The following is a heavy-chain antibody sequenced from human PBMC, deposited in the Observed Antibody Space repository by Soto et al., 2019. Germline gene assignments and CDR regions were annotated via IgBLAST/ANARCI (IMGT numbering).Heavy chain of an antibody. V-gene: IGHV3-33*01. CDR3: AFSPWPYYYYGMEV. J-gene: IGHJ6*02. CDR1: GFTFSSYG. Sequence: QVQLVESGGGVVQPGRSLRLSCAASGFTFSSYGMHWVRQAPGKGLEWVAVIGYDGSNKYYADSVKGRFTISRDNSKNTLYLQMNSLRAEDTAVYYCAFSPWPYYYYGMEVWGQGITVTVSS. CDR2: IGYDGSNK. D-gene: IGHD3-3*02.